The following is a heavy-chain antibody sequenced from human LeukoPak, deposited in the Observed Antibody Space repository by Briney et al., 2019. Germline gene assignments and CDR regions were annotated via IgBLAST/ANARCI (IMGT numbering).Heavy chain of an antibody. D-gene: IGHD3-10*01. Sequence: SETLSLTCTVSGGSISDNYWSWIRQPPGKGLEWIGEINHSGSTNYNPSLKSRVTISVDTSKNQFSLKLSSVTAADTAVYYCATVWFGELLISSWGQGTLVTVSS. CDR2: INHSGST. V-gene: IGHV4-34*01. J-gene: IGHJ5*02. CDR3: ATVWFGELLISS. CDR1: GGSISDNY.